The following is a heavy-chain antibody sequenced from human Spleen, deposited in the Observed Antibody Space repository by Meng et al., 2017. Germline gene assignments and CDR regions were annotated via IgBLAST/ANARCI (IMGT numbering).Heavy chain of an antibody. V-gene: IGHV1-2*06. CDR1: GYNFPDYY. Sequence: QVQLVQSGAEVKKPGASVKVSCKPSGYNFPDYYIHWVRRAPGQGLEWMGRINPKSGDTHYAQKFQARVTMTGDTSISTAYMELSGLRSDDTAMYYCARDEDISAAWKLFGDYWGQGTLVTVSS. CDR3: ARDEDISAAWKLFGDY. CDR2: INPKSGDT. J-gene: IGHJ4*02. D-gene: IGHD6-25*01.